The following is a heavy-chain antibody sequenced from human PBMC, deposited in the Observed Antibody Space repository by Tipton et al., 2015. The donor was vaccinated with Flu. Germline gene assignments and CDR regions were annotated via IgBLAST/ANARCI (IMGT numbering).Heavy chain of an antibody. CDR2: INHSGRT. V-gene: IGHV4-34*01. J-gene: IGHJ4*02. D-gene: IGHD3-10*01. Sequence: TLSLTCAVYGGSVSGHYWSWIRQPPGKGLEWIGEINHSGRTNYNPSLKSRVTISVDTSKNQFSLKLRSVTAADTAVYYCARGAGSGTYVIYDYWGQGTLVTVSS. CDR1: GGSVSGHY. CDR3: ARGAGSGTYVIYDY.